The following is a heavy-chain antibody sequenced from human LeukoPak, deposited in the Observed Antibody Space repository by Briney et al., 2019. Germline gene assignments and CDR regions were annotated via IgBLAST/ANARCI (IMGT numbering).Heavy chain of an antibody. Sequence: GGSLRLSCAAAGFTFGSYGMHWVRQAPGKGLEWVAFIRYDASNKYYGDSVKGRFIISRDNSKNTLYLQMNSLRAEDTAVYHCAKRHCSSTSCFPYYLDNWGQGTLVTVSS. CDR2: IRYDASNK. V-gene: IGHV3-30*02. CDR3: AKRHCSSTSCFPYYLDN. CDR1: GFTFGSYG. J-gene: IGHJ4*02. D-gene: IGHD2-2*01.